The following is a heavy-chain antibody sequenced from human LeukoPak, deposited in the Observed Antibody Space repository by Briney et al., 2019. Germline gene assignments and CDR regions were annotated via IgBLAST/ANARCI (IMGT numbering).Heavy chain of an antibody. D-gene: IGHD2-15*01. CDR2: IYYSGST. Sequence: SGTLSLTCTVSGGSISSDFWSWIRQPPGKGVEGIGYIYYSGSTNYNPSLKSRVTISVDTSKNQYSLKLSSVTAADTAVYYCASSVVVVAATHPYYYYYMDVWGKGTTVSVCS. CDR3: ASSVVVVAATHPYYYYYMDV. CDR1: GGSISSDF. J-gene: IGHJ6*03. V-gene: IGHV4-59*01.